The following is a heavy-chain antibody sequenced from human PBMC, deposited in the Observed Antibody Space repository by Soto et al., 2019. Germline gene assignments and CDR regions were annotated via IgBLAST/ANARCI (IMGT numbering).Heavy chain of an antibody. V-gene: IGHV1-8*01. D-gene: IGHD1-26*01. CDR1: GYTFTTYD. CDR2: LNPKSGMT. Sequence: QVQLVQSGPEVKKPGASVKVSCKASGYTFTTYDFNWVRQAPGQGLEWMGWLNPKSGMTGSAQKFQVRVTMTRDSSIRTVYMELSSLRSEDTAVYYCARVAGSPDDWGQGTMVTVSS. J-gene: IGHJ4*02. CDR3: ARVAGSPDD.